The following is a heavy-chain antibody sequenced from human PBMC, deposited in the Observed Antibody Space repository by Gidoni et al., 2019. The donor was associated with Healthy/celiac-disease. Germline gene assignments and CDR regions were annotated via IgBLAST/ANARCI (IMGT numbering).Heavy chain of an antibody. Sequence: EVQLVASGGGLVQPGRSLRLSCAASGFTFDDYAMHWVRQAPGKGLEWVSGISWNSGSIGYADSVKGRFTISRDNAKNSLYLQMNSLRAEDTALYYCAKDMSGLPGYWGQGTLVTVSS. J-gene: IGHJ4*02. V-gene: IGHV3-9*01. CDR2: ISWNSGSI. CDR1: GFTFDDYA. CDR3: AKDMSGLPGY. D-gene: IGHD7-27*01.